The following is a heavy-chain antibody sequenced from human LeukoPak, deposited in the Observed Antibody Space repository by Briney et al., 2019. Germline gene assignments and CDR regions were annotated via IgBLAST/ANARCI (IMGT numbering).Heavy chain of an antibody. CDR1: GFTFSSYA. J-gene: IGHJ4*02. CDR2: ISGSGGST. D-gene: IGHD3-10*01. Sequence: GRSLRLSCVASGFTFSSYAMTWVRQAPGKGLEWVSGISGSGGSTYYADSVKGRFTISRDNSKNTLYLQMNSLRAEDTAVYYCAKGEHRGGFDYWGQGTLVTVSS. CDR3: AKGEHRGGFDY. V-gene: IGHV3-23*01.